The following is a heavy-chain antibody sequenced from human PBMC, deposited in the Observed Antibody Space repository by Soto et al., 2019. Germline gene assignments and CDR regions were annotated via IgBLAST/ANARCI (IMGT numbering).Heavy chain of an antibody. CDR3: ARRGFSSWEDYYYGMDV. D-gene: IGHD6-13*01. CDR1: GGSISSSSYY. J-gene: IGHJ6*02. Sequence: SETLSLTCTVSGGSISSSSYYWGWIRQPPGKGLEWIGSIYYSGSTYYNPSLKSRVTISVDTSKNQFSLKLSSVTAADTAVYYCARRGFSSWEDYYYGMDVWGQGTTVTVSS. V-gene: IGHV4-39*01. CDR2: IYYSGST.